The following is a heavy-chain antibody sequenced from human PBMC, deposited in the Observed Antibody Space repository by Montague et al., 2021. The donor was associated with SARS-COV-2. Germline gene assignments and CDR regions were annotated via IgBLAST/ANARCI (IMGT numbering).Heavy chain of an antibody. CDR3: ARGRDERGYSFGYYYFDL. D-gene: IGHD5-18*01. Sequence: SETLSLTCTISGSSVSPYYWSWIRQPPGKGLEWIGYMHYRGSTNYNPSLESRVTMSLDTSENQFSLKLTSVTAAETAVYFCARGRDERGYSFGYYYFDLWGQGTLVTVSS. CDR1: GSSVSPYY. V-gene: IGHV4-59*02. J-gene: IGHJ4*02. CDR2: MHYRGST.